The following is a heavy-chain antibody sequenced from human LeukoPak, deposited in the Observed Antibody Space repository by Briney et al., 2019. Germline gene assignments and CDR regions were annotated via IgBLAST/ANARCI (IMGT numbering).Heavy chain of an antibody. CDR2: IYYSGST. V-gene: IGHV4-59*01. CDR3: ARASSGWYEYYYYGMDV. CDR1: GGSISSYY. Sequence: SETLSLTCTVSGGSISSYYWSWIRQPPGKGLEWIGYIYYSGSTNYNPSLKSRVTISVDTSKNQFSLKLSSVTAADTAVYYCARASSGWYEYYYYGMDVWGQGTTVTVSS. J-gene: IGHJ6*02. D-gene: IGHD6-19*01.